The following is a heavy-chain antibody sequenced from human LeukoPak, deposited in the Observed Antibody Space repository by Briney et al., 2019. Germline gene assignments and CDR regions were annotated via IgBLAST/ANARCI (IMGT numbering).Heavy chain of an antibody. J-gene: IGHJ4*02. Sequence: KSSETLSLTCTVSGGSISSSSYYWGWIRQPPGKGLEWIGSIYYSGSTYYNPSLKSRVTISVDTSKNQFSLELSSVTAADTAVYFCARLDGTVLFFDSWGQGTLVTVSP. D-gene: IGHD1-7*01. CDR3: ARLDGTVLFFDS. CDR1: GGSISSSSYY. V-gene: IGHV4-39*01. CDR2: IYYSGST.